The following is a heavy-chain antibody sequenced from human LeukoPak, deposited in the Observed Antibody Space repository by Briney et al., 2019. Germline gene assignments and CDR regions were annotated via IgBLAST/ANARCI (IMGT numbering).Heavy chain of an antibody. CDR3: ARSLAVVGTESAFDI. J-gene: IGHJ3*02. CDR1: GGTFSSYA. V-gene: IGHV1-69*04. CDR2: IIPIFGIA. Sequence: SVKVSCTASGGTFSSYAISWVRQAPGQGLEWMGRIIPIFGIANYAQTFQGRFTITADKSTSTAYMELSSLRSEETAVYYCARSLAVVGTESAFDIWGQGTMVTVSS. D-gene: IGHD6-19*01.